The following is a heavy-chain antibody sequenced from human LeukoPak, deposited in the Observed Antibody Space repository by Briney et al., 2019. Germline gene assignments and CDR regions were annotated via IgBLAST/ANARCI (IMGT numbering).Heavy chain of an antibody. CDR2: INPNSGGT. Sequence: GASVKVSCTASGYTFTGYYMHWVRQAPGQGLEWMGWINPNSGGTNYAQKFQGRVTMTRDTSISTAYMELSRLRSDDTAVYYCARASSGWYGSWFDPWGQGTLVTVSS. V-gene: IGHV1-2*02. D-gene: IGHD6-19*01. CDR1: GYTFTGYY. CDR3: ARASSGWYGSWFDP. J-gene: IGHJ5*02.